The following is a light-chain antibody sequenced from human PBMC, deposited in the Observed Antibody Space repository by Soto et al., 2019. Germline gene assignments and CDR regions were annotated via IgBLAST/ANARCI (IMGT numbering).Light chain of an antibody. CDR3: QHGYSTPLT. Sequence: DIDMTQYPYSLSASVGDRLTITCRASQVIINDLGWYQQKPGKAPKRLIYAASTLQSGVPSRFSGSGSGTDFTLTISSLQPEDFATYFCQHGYSTPLTFGGGTKV. V-gene: IGKV1-39*01. CDR2: AAS. CDR1: QVIIND. J-gene: IGKJ4*01.